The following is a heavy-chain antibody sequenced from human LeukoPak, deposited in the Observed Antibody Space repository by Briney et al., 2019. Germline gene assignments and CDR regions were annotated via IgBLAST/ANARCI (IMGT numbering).Heavy chain of an antibody. V-gene: IGHV4-59*08. J-gene: IGHJ4*02. Sequence: SETLSLTCTVCGGSISSYFWSWFRQPPGKGLEWIGYISYSGSTNYNPSLKSRITISLDTSKNQFSLKLSSVTAADTAVYYCARRRERRRTDRFDYFDYWGQGALVAVSS. D-gene: IGHD1-26*01. CDR3: ARRRERRRTDRFDYFDY. CDR2: ISYSGST. CDR1: GGSISSYF.